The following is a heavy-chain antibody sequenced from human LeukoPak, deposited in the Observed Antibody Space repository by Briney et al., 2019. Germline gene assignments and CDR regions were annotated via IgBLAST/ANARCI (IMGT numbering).Heavy chain of an antibody. D-gene: IGHD3-22*01. J-gene: IGHJ3*02. V-gene: IGHV4-30-2*01. CDR1: GGSISSGGYS. CDR3: ARGVPNYYDSSGYYYVGGAFDI. Sequence: SQTLSLTCAVSGGSISSGGYSWSWIRQLPGKGLEWIGYIYHSGSTYYNPSLKSRVTISVDRSKNQFSLKLSSVTAADTAVYYCARGVPNYYDSSGYYYVGGAFDIWGQGTMVTVSS. CDR2: IYHSGST.